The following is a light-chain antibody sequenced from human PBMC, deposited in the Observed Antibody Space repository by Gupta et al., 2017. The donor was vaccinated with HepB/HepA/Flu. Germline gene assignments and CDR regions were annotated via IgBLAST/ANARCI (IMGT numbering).Light chain of an antibody. CDR3: HSRDRSGKHDV. V-gene: IGLV3-19*01. Sequence: SSELTQAPAVSVSLGQTVRITCQGDSLRSFYASWYQQKPGQAPILVIYGQNKRPSGIPDRFSGSTSGTTASLTITGAQTEDEADYYCHSRDRSGKHDVFTNGTKVTVL. CDR2: GQN. J-gene: IGLJ1*01. CDR1: SLRSFY.